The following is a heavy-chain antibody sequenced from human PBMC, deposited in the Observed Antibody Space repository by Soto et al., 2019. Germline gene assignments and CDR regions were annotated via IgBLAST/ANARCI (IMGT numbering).Heavy chain of an antibody. V-gene: IGHV4-4*02. D-gene: IGHD6-13*01. Sequence: QVHLQESGPGLVKPSGTLSLICAVSGGSISTTDWGSWVRQPPGKGLEWIGEVYHSGSFNYNPSLKSRLTISVDKSKNQFSLNLSSVTVADTDVYYCATGPEYSSRWFSNWGQGTLVTVSS. J-gene: IGHJ4*02. CDR3: ATGPEYSSRWFSN. CDR1: GGSISTTDW. CDR2: VYHSGSF.